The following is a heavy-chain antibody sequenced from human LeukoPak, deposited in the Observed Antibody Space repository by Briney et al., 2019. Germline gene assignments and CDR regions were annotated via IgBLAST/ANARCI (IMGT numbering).Heavy chain of an antibody. D-gene: IGHD6-19*01. J-gene: IGHJ4*02. V-gene: IGHV3-20*04. Sequence: PGGSLRLSCAASGFTLDDYGMSWVRQAPGKGLEWVSGINWNGGSTGYADSVKGRFTISRDNAKNSLYLQMNSLRAEDTALYYCAREPARVYSSGWYYFDYWGQGTLVTVSS. CDR2: INWNGGST. CDR1: GFTLDDYG. CDR3: AREPARVYSSGWYYFDY.